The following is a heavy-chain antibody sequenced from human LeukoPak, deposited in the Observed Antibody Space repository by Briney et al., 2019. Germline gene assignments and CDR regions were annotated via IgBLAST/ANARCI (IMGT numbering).Heavy chain of an antibody. V-gene: IGHV3-11*03. J-gene: IGHJ4*02. CDR1: GFTFSDYY. CDR3: ARGGRYAYSDY. CDR2: ISGSSSYT. D-gene: IGHD3-16*01. Sequence: GGSLRLSCAASGFTFSDYYMSWIRQAPGKGLEGVSYISGSSSYTNYADSVKGRFTISRDNAKNSLYLQMNSLRAEDTAVYYCARGGRYAYSDYWGQGTLVTVSS.